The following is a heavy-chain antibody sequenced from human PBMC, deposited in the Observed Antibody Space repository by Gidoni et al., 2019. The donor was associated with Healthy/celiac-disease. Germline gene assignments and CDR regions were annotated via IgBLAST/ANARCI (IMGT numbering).Heavy chain of an antibody. J-gene: IGHJ4*02. D-gene: IGHD5-18*01. CDR2: IYSGGST. CDR1: GFTVSSNS. CDR3: AREARTAMDPKTFDY. Sequence: EVQLVASGGGLVQPGGSLRLSCAASGFTVSSNSMRWVRQAPGQGLAWVSVIYSGGSTYYADSVKGRFTTSRDNSKNTLYLQMNSLRAEDTAVYYCAREARTAMDPKTFDYWGQGTLVTVSS. V-gene: IGHV3-66*01.